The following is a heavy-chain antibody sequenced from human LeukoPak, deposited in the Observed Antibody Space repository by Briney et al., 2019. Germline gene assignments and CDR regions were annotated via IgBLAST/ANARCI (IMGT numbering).Heavy chain of an antibody. Sequence: GGSLRLSCAASGFTFSDYYMSWIRQAPGKGLEWVSYISGSGSTVYYAASVRGRFTISRDNAKNSLFLQMNSLRAEDKAVYYCSRNGDTPDPGNCSAPGGQEPLSPVSS. CDR2: ISGSGSTV. D-gene: IGHD4-17*01. V-gene: IGHV3-11*01. CDR3: SRNGDTPDPGNCSAP. CDR1: GFTFSDYY. J-gene: IGHJ5*02.